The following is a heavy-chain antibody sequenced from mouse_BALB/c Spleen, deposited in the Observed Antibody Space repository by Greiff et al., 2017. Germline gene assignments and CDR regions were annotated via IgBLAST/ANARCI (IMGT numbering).Heavy chain of an antibody. Sequence: DVQLVESGGGLVQPGGSRKLSCAASGFTFSSFGMHWVRQAPEKGLEWVAYISSGSSTIYYADTVKGRFTISRDNPKNTLFLQMTSLRSEDTAMYYCARSRDYDARDYWGQGTSVTVSS. J-gene: IGHJ4*01. CDR2: ISSGSSTI. V-gene: IGHV5-17*02. CDR3: ARSRDYDARDY. CDR1: GFTFSSFG.